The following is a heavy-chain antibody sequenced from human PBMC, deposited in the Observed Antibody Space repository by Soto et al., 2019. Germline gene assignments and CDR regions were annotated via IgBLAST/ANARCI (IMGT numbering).Heavy chain of an antibody. J-gene: IGHJ5*02. CDR3: ARIIRYNWNDSDH. Sequence: GGSVRLSCAASGFTFSSYWMHWVRQAPGKGLVWVSRINSDGSSTSYADSVKGRFTISRDNAKNTLYLQMNSLRAEDTAVYYCARIIRYNWNDSDHWGQGTLVTVSS. CDR2: INSDGSST. CDR1: GFTFSSYW. D-gene: IGHD1-1*01. V-gene: IGHV3-74*01.